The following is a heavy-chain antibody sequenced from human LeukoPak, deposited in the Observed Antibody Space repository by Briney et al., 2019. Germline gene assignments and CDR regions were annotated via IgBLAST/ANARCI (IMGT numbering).Heavy chain of an antibody. J-gene: IGHJ4*02. CDR2: MYYSGST. CDR1: GFIFSDYY. V-gene: IGHV4-59*01. Sequence: GSLRLSCAASGFIFSDYYMSWIRQPPGKGLEWIGYMYYSGSTNYNPSLKSRVTISLDTPKNQFSLRLNSVTAADTAVYYCARGVAGYGPYDYWGQGTLVTVSS. D-gene: IGHD5-12*01. CDR3: ARGVAGYGPYDY.